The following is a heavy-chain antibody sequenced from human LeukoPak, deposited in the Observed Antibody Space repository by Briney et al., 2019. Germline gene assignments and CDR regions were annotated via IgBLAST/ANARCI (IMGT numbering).Heavy chain of an antibody. V-gene: IGHV1-69*04. J-gene: IGHJ6*02. D-gene: IGHD6-19*01. CDR3: ARGKKAGSGWYVPYYYYGMDV. CDR2: IIPILGIA. CDR1: GGTFSSYA. Sequence: SVKVSCKASGGTFSSYAISWVRQAPGQGLEWMGRIIPILGIANYAQKFQGRVTITADKSTSTAYMELSSLRSEDTAVYYCARGKKAGSGWYVPYYYYGMDVWGQGTTVTVSS.